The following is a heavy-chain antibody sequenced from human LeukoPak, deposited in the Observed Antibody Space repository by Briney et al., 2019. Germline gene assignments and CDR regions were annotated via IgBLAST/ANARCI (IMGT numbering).Heavy chain of an antibody. CDR3: ARERSHAFDI. CDR1: GFTFSSYA. V-gene: IGHV3-30*04. CDR2: ISYDGSNK. Sequence: GGSLRFSCAASGFTFSSYAMHWVRQAPGKGLEWVAVISYDGSNKYYADSVKGRFTISRDNSKNTLYLQMNSLRAEDTAVYYCARERSHAFDIWGQGTMVTVSS. J-gene: IGHJ3*02.